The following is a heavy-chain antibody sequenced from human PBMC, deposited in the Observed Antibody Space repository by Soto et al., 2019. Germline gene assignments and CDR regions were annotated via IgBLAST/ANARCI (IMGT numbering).Heavy chain of an antibody. CDR3: ARGEQYSGRIFDY. J-gene: IGHJ4*01. CDR1: GDSVSSNSAG. Sequence: SQTLSLTCAITGDSVSSNSAGWSWVRQSPSRGLEWLRRTYYRSKWYYEYAVSVRGRITINPDTSKNQYSLQLNSVTPEDTAVYFCARGEQYSGRIFDYWCRGTLVTVSS. CDR2: TYYRSKWYY. D-gene: IGHD1-26*01. V-gene: IGHV6-1*01.